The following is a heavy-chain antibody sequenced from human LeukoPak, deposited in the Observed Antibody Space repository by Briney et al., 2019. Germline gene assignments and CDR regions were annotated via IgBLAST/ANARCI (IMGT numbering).Heavy chain of an antibody. CDR3: AKRRDQSSDGAFDY. Sequence: PGGSLRLSCAASGFTFGSYAMSWVRQAPGKGLEWVSAISSSGGSTHYADSVKGRFTISRDNSKNTLYLQMNSLRAEDTAVYYCAKRRDQSSDGAFDYWGQGTLVTVSS. V-gene: IGHV3-23*01. J-gene: IGHJ4*02. D-gene: IGHD6-19*01. CDR1: GFTFGSYA. CDR2: ISSSGGST.